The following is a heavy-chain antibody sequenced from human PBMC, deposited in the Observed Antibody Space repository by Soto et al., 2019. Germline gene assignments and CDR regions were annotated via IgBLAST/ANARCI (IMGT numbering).Heavy chain of an antibody. CDR1: GFTFSSYS. Sequence: GGSLRLSCAASGFTFSSYSMNWVRQAPGKGLEWVSYISSSSSTIYYADSVKGRFTISRDKAKNSLYLQMNSLRDEDTAVYYCARREYYYDSSGYYFDYWGQGTLVTVSS. CDR3: ARREYYYDSSGYYFDY. CDR2: ISSSSSTI. J-gene: IGHJ4*02. D-gene: IGHD3-22*01. V-gene: IGHV3-48*02.